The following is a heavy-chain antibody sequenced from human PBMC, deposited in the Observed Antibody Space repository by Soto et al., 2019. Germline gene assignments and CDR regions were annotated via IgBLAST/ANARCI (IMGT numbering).Heavy chain of an antibody. CDR1: GYTFTGYY. J-gene: IGHJ6*02. V-gene: IGHV1-2*04. CDR2: INPNSGGT. CDR3: AREEVQSSSSGYYYYGMDV. Sequence: ASVKVSCKASGYTFTGYYMHWVRQAPGQGLEWMGWINPNSGGTNYAQKFQGWVTMTRDTSISTAYMELSRLRSDDTAVYYCAREEVQSSSSGYYYYGMDVWGQGTTVTVSS. D-gene: IGHD6-6*01.